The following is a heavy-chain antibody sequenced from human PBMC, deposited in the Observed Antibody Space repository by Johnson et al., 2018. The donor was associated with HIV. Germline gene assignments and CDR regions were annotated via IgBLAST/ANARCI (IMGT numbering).Heavy chain of an antibody. CDR1: GFTFSSYW. CDR3: ARAYSYGALDI. J-gene: IGHJ3*02. D-gene: IGHD5-18*01. Sequence: VQLVESGGGVVQPGGSLRLSCAASGFTFSSYWMHWVRQAPGKGLEWVSVISSGGDTYYADSVKDRFTISRDNSKNTLYLQMNRLRADDTAVYYCARAYSYGALDIWGQGTRVTVSS. V-gene: IGHV3-66*01. CDR2: ISSGGDT.